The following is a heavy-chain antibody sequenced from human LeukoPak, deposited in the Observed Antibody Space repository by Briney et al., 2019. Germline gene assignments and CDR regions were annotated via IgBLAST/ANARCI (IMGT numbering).Heavy chain of an antibody. Sequence: GASVKVSCKASGYTFSSYYMNWVRQAPGQGLEWMGIINPSRGSTSYAQQFQGRVTMTRDTSTNTVYMELSSLRSEDTAVYYCASSSYYYDSSGLDYWGQGTLVTVSS. CDR1: GYTFSSYY. V-gene: IGHV1-46*01. CDR3: ASSSYYYDSSGLDY. J-gene: IGHJ4*02. CDR2: INPSRGST. D-gene: IGHD3-22*01.